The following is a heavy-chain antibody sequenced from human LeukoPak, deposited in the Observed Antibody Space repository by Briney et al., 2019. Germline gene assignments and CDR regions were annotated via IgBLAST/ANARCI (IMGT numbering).Heavy chain of an antibody. Sequence: GASVKVSCKASGGTFSSYAISWVRQAPGQGLEWMGRIIPIFGTADYAQKFQGRVTITADESTSTAYMELSSLRSEDTAVYYCARIGPDADPDGSGSFFTNPYFDYWGQGTLVTVSS. J-gene: IGHJ4*02. CDR1: GGTFSSYA. CDR3: ARIGPDADPDGSGSFFTNPYFDY. CDR2: IIPIFGTA. V-gene: IGHV1-69*13. D-gene: IGHD3-10*01.